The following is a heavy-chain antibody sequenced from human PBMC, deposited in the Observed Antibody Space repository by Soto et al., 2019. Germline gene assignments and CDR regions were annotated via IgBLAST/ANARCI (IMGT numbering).Heavy chain of an antibody. CDR2: IYYSGST. CDR3: ASRIAAAGDYYYYRMDV. Sequence: SETLSLTCTVSGGSISSGGYYWSWIRQHPGKGLEWIGYIYYSGSTYYNPSLKSRVTISVDTSKNQFSLKLSSVTAADTAVYYCASRIAAAGDYYYYRMDVWGQGTTVTVSS. V-gene: IGHV4-31*03. J-gene: IGHJ6*02. CDR1: GGSISSGGYY. D-gene: IGHD6-13*01.